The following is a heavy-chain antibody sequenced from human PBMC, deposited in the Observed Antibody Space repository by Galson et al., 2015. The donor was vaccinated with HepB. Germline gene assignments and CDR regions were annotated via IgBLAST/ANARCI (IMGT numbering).Heavy chain of an antibody. CDR2: IFGSGDAS. D-gene: IGHD2-21*02. CDR1: GFIFSSSA. J-gene: IGHJ5*02. CDR3: AKEGKWPGGDPKLNWFDP. V-gene: IGHV3-23*01. Sequence: SLRLSCAASGFIFSSSAMSWVRQIPGKGPEWVSGIFGSGDASFYADSVKGRFTITRDNSKNTLYLQMNSLRVEDTAVYYCAKEGKWPGGDPKLNWFDPWGQGTLVTVSS.